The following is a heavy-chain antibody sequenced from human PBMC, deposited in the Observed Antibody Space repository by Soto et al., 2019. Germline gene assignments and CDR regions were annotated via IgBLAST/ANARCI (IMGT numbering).Heavy chain of an antibody. CDR3: ARLLGSSWSGRIDC. J-gene: IGHJ4*02. D-gene: IGHD6-13*01. CDR2: IYPGDSDT. Sequence: PGESLKISCKAIGYTFTNYWIGWVRQTPGKGLEWMGIIYPGDSDTKYSPSFQGQVSISADKSISTAYLQWSSLKASDTAMYYCARLLGSSWSGRIDCWGQGTLGTVS. CDR1: GYTFTNYW. V-gene: IGHV5-51*01.